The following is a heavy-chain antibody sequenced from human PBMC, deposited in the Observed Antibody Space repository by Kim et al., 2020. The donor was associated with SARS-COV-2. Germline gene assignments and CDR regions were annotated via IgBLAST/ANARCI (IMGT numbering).Heavy chain of an antibody. CDR1: GFTFSSYA. CDR2: ISYDGSNK. CDR3: ARDLMLNDYGEGGGFDY. D-gene: IGHD4-17*01. Sequence: GGSLRLSCAASGFTFSSYAMHWVRQAPGKGLEWVAVISYDGSNKYYADSVKGRFTISRDNSKNTLYLQMNSLRAEDTAVYYCARDLMLNDYGEGGGFDYWGQGTLVTVSS. J-gene: IGHJ4*02. V-gene: IGHV3-30-3*01.